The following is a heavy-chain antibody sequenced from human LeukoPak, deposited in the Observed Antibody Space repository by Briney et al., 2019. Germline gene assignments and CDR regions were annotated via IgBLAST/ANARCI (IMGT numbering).Heavy chain of an antibody. CDR2: ISDGGTHL. CDR3: ARVPYYYDSSGYHPYAFDI. V-gene: IGHV3-30*03. D-gene: IGHD3-22*01. J-gene: IGHJ3*02. Sequence: GGSLRLSCAGSGFIFRNYGMHWVRQAPGQGLEWVAVISDGGTHLYYADSVKGRFTISRDNSESTMYLQMNSLRVEDTAVYYCARVPYYYDSSGYHPYAFDIWGQGTMVTVSS. CDR1: GFIFRNYG.